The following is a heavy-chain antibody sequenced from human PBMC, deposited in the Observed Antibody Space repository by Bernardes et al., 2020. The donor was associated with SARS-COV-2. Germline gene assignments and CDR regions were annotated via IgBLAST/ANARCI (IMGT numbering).Heavy chain of an antibody. J-gene: IGHJ4*02. Sequence: SGPTLVKPTQTLTLTCTFSGFSLSTSGMCVSWIRQPPGKALEWLARIDWDDDKYYSTSLKTRLTISKDTSKNQVVLTMTNMDPVDTATYYCARTPAVGAYGWDFDYWGQGTLVTVSS. D-gene: IGHD1-26*01. V-gene: IGHV2-70*11. CDR3: ARTPAVGAYGWDFDY. CDR1: GFSLSTSGMC. CDR2: IDWDDDK.